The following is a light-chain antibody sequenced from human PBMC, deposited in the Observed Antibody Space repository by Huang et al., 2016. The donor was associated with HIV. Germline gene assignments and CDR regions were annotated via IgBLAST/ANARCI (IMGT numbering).Light chain of an antibody. CDR1: QSLAHSDGNTY. J-gene: IGKJ2*01. CDR2: KVS. CDR3: MQGTHWPPYT. V-gene: IGKV2-30*02. Sequence: DVVMTQSPLSLPVTLGQPASISCRSSQSLAHSDGNTYLNWFQQRPGQSPRRLIYKVSNRDSGVPDRFSGSGSGTDFTLKISRVEAEDVGVYYCMQGTHWPPYTFGQGTKLAIK.